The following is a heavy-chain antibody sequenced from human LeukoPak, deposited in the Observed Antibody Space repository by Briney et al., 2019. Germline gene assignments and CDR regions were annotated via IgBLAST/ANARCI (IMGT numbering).Heavy chain of an antibody. CDR3: AKAVHNWNYRYYYYMDV. CDR1: GYTFTGYY. J-gene: IGHJ6*03. D-gene: IGHD1-20*01. Sequence: ASVKVSCKASGYTFTGYYMHWVRQAPGQGLEWMGWINPNSGGTNYAQKFQGRVTMTRDTSISTAYMELSRLRSDDTAVYYCAKAVHNWNYRYYYYMDVWGKGTTVTVSS. V-gene: IGHV1-2*02. CDR2: INPNSGGT.